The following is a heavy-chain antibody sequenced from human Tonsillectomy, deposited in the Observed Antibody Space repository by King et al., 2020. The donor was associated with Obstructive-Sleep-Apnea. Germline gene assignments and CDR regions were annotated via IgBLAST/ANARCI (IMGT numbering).Heavy chain of an antibody. D-gene: IGHD2-15*01. J-gene: IGHJ4*02. Sequence: VQLVESGGGLVQPGGSLRLSCAASGLTFSSSWMTWVRQAPGKGLEWVANIKQDGSDKYYVDSVKGRFTISRDNAKNSLYLQMNSLRAEDTAVYYCATLVVAAATFDYWGQGTLVTVSS. CDR3: ATLVVAAATFDY. CDR2: IKQDGSDK. V-gene: IGHV3-7*01. CDR1: GLTFSSSW.